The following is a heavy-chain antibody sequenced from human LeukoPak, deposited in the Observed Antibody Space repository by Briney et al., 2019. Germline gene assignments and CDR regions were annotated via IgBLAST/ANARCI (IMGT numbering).Heavy chain of an antibody. D-gene: IGHD3-3*01. CDR1: GFTFSSYA. Sequence: GGSLRLSCAASGFTFSSYAMSWVRQAPGRGLEWVSAISGSGGSTYYADSVKGRFTIPRDNSKNTLYLQMNSLRAEDTAVYYCAKSADFWKDYFDYWGQGTLVTVSS. CDR3: AKSADFWKDYFDY. J-gene: IGHJ4*02. CDR2: ISGSGGST. V-gene: IGHV3-23*01.